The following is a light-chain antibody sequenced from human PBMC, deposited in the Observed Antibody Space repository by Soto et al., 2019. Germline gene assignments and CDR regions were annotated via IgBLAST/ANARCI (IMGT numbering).Light chain of an antibody. Sequence: QSALTQPPSASGSPGQSVTISCTGTSSDVGSYNYVSWYQEYPGKAPKLMIYEVSKRPSGVPDRFSGSKSGNTASLTVSGLQPEDEADYYCSSYAGSNNFGVFGGGTKLTVL. CDR1: SSDVGSYNY. V-gene: IGLV2-8*01. CDR2: EVS. CDR3: SSYAGSNNFGV. J-gene: IGLJ2*01.